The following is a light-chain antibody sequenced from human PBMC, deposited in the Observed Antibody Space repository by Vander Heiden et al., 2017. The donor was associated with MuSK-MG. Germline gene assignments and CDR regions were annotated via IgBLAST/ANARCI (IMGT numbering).Light chain of an antibody. CDR2: KND. V-gene: IGLV1-47*01. CDR1: SSNIGNNY. Sequence: QSVLPHPPSASGTPGQRVTFSCSGTSSNIGNNYVYWYQQFPGTAPRLLIHKNDQRPSGGPDRFSGSKYGTSASLAISGLRSEDEADYYWASWDDSLNGRVVFGGGTKLTVL. J-gene: IGLJ2*01. CDR3: ASWDDSLNGRVV.